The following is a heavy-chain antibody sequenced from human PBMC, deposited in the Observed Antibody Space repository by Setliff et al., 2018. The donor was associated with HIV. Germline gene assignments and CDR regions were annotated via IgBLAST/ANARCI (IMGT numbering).Heavy chain of an antibody. Sequence: RASVKVSCKASGYTFNNYGISWVRQAPGQGLEWMGWINTHSGYTNYAQNVQGRVTMTTDTSTSTAYMELRSLRSDDTAVYYCARLVAAAGKTGWFDPWGQGTLVTVSS. CDR2: INTHSGYT. J-gene: IGHJ5*02. CDR1: GYTFNNYG. V-gene: IGHV1-18*01. D-gene: IGHD6-13*01. CDR3: ARLVAAAGKTGWFDP.